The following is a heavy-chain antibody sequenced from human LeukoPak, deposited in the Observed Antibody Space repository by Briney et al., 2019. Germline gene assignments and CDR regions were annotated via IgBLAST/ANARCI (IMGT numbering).Heavy chain of an antibody. CDR2: MNPNSGNT. CDR1: GYTFTSYE. Sequence: ASVKDSCKASGYTFTSYEINWVRQAAGQGVEWMGWMNPNSGNTGYAQKFQGRVTITRNTSISTAYMELSSLRSEDTAVYYCARVGRTTTSMDVWGKGTTVTVSS. CDR3: ARVGRTTTSMDV. V-gene: IGHV1-8*03. J-gene: IGHJ6*03. D-gene: IGHD4-17*01.